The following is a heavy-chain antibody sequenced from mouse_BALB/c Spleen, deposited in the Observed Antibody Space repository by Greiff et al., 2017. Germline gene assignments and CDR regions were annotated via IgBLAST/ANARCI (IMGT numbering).Heavy chain of an antibody. Sequence: VKLVESGAELVRPGSSVKISCKASGYAFSSYWMNWVKQRPGQGLEWIGQIYPGDGDTNYNGKFKGKATLTADKSSSTAYMQLSSLTSEDSAVYFCAAYYRYSYAMDYWGQGTSVTVSS. CDR1: GYAFSSYW. CDR2: IYPGDGDT. V-gene: IGHV1-80*01. CDR3: AAYYRYSYAMDY. J-gene: IGHJ4*01. D-gene: IGHD2-14*01.